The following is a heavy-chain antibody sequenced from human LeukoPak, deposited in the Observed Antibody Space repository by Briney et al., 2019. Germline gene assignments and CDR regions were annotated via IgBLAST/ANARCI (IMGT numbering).Heavy chain of an antibody. D-gene: IGHD5-18*01. V-gene: IGHV3-23*01. CDR2: ISGSAHKI. CDR1: GITFSNYA. CDR3: AGRPTGYSSGYIH. J-gene: IGHJ4*02. Sequence: PGGSLRLSCVASGITFSNYAVRWVRQAPEKGLDWVSVISGSAHKIRYADSVKGRFTISRDNSENIVYLQMNNLRVEDTAVYYCAGRPTGYSSGYIHWGQGTLVTVSS.